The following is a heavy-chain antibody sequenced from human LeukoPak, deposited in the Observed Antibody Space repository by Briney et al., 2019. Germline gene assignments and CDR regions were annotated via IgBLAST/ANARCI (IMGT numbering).Heavy chain of an antibody. D-gene: IGHD4-11*01. CDR1: GFTFSSYA. CDR3: TTQPDDYSNYFPY. Sequence: GRSLRLSCAASGFTFSSYAMHWVRQAPGKGLEWVAVISYDGSNKYYADSVKGRFTISRDNSKNTLYLQMNSLKTEDTAVYYCTTQPDDYSNYFPYWGQGTLVTVSS. J-gene: IGHJ4*02. V-gene: IGHV3-30-3*01. CDR2: ISYDGSNK.